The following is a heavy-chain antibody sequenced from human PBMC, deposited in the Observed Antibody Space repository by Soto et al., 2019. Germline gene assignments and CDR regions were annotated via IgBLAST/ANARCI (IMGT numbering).Heavy chain of an antibody. CDR3: ARDRVVVAAHYYYYGMDV. J-gene: IGHJ6*02. Sequence: SVKVSCKASGGTFSSYAISWVRQAPGQGLEWMGGIIPIFGTANYAQKFQGRVTITADESTSTAYMELSSLRSEDTAVYYCARDRVVVAAHYYYYGMDVWGQGTTVTVSS. V-gene: IGHV1-69*13. CDR1: GGTFSSYA. D-gene: IGHD2-15*01. CDR2: IIPIFGTA.